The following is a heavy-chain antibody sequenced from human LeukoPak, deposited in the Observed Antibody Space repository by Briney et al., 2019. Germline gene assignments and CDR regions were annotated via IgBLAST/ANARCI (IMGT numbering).Heavy chain of an antibody. Sequence: SETLSLTCAVYGGSFSGYYWSWIRQPPGKGLEWIGENNHSGSTNYNPSLKSRVTISVDTSKNQFSLKLSSVTAADTAVYYCASLWALGYCSGGSCYPNDYWGQGTLVTVSS. CDR2: NNHSGST. CDR3: ASLWALGYCSGGSCYPNDY. D-gene: IGHD2-15*01. CDR1: GGSFSGYY. V-gene: IGHV4-34*01. J-gene: IGHJ4*02.